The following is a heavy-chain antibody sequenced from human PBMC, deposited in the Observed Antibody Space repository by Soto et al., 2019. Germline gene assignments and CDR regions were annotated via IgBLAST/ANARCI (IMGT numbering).Heavy chain of an antibody. V-gene: IGHV4-31*03. D-gene: IGHD2-2*01. Sequence: PSETLSLTCSVSGGSISSDGYFWTWIRQLPGMGLEWLGYIYSSGGAYYDPSLASRLTISIDTSHNQFSLKVNSVTAADTAVYYCVRLPCSRSGDFGGRFDIWRQGTVVTVSS. CDR1: GGSISSDGYF. J-gene: IGHJ3*02. CDR2: IYSSGGA. CDR3: VRLPCSRSGDFGGRFDI.